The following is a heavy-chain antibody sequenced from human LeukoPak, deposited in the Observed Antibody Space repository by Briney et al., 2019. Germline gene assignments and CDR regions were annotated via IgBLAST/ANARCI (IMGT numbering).Heavy chain of an antibody. Sequence: SETLSLTCTVSGGSITTDHWNWIRPPPGKGLEWIGCIYYSGRTYYNPSLESRVTISVDMSKSQFSLRLTSVTAADTALYYCARKNDFEIWGQGTLVTVSS. CDR1: GGSITTDH. CDR3: ARKNDFEI. CDR2: IYYSGRT. D-gene: IGHD2/OR15-2a*01. V-gene: IGHV4-59*01. J-gene: IGHJ3*02.